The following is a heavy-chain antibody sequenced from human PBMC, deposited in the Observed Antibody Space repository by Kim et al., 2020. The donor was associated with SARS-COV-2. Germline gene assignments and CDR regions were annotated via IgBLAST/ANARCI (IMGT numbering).Heavy chain of an antibody. CDR3: ATEQNFFALTTPFDA. J-gene: IGHJ5*02. V-gene: IGHV3-33*01. CDR1: GFSFSSYT. CDR2: IWYDGSAK. D-gene: IGHD1-7*01. Sequence: GGSLRLSCTASGFSFSSYTIHWVRQAPGKGLEWVAAIWYDGSAKYYADSVKGRFTISRDNSINTLYLQMNSLRAEDTAVYYCATEQNFFALTTPFDAWGQGTLVTVSS.